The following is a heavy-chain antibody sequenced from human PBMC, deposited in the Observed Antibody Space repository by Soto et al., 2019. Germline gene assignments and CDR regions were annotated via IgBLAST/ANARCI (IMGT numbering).Heavy chain of an antibody. V-gene: IGHV6-1*01. J-gene: IGHJ6*03. Sequence: SQTLSLTCAISGDSVSSNSAGWSWVRQTPTRGLEWLGRTYFKAKWFNNYAVSVKSRITINPDTSHNQFSLHLDSVTPEDSVVFFCARGSWDDVSGHYYMDVWGKGTTVTVSS. CDR1: GDSVSSNSAG. D-gene: IGHD5-12*01. CDR2: TYFKAKWFN. CDR3: ARGSWDDVSGHYYMDV.